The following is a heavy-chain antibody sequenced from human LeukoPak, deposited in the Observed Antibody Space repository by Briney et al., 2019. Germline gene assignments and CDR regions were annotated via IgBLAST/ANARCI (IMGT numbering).Heavy chain of an antibody. Sequence: GGSLRLSCAASGFTVGSNYMSWVRQAPGKGLEWVSIIYRGGSTNYADSVKGRFTISRDNSKNTLFLQMSSLRVEDTAMYYCAKDAAGPEYWGQGTLVTVSS. V-gene: IGHV3-66*01. CDR2: IYRGGST. J-gene: IGHJ4*02. CDR3: AKDAAGPEY. CDR1: GFTVGSNY. D-gene: IGHD6-13*01.